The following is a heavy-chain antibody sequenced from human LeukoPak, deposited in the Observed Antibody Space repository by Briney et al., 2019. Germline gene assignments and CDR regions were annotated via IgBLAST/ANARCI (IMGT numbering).Heavy chain of an antibody. Sequence: GGSLRLSCAPTGFTFSRHGMHRVRQAPGKGLEWVAIISNDGSRKYYAHSVEGRFTISRDNSKNTLYLQMDSLRAEDTAVYYCARDRAWNYFDYWGQGTLVTVSS. CDR3: ARDRAWNYFDY. CDR2: ISNDGSRK. J-gene: IGHJ4*02. CDR1: GFTFSRHG. V-gene: IGHV3-30*03. D-gene: IGHD3-3*01.